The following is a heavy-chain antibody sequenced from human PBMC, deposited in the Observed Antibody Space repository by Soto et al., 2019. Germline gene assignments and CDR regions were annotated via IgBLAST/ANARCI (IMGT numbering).Heavy chain of an antibody. Sequence: SETLSLTCPVAGGYSSIGDYYWIWIRQPPGKGLEWIGYIYYSGSTYYNPSLKSRVTISVDTSKNQFSLKLSSVTAADTALYYCARRQDFWGRNWFDPWGQGTLVTGSS. D-gene: IGHD3-3*01. CDR3: ARRQDFWGRNWFDP. CDR2: IYYSGST. J-gene: IGHJ5*02. CDR1: GGYSSIGDYY. V-gene: IGHV4-30-4*01.